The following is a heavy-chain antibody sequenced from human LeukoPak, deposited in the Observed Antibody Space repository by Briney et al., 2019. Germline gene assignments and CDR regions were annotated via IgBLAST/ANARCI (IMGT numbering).Heavy chain of an antibody. V-gene: IGHV1-3*01. CDR3: ARLEYYYDSSGYYGHNHFDY. CDR1: GYTLTSYA. D-gene: IGHD3-22*01. Sequence: GASVKVSCKASGYTLTSYAMHWVRQAPGQRLEWMGWVNAGNGNTKYSQKFQGRVTITRDTSVSTAYMELRSLRSDDTAVYYCARLEYYYDSSGYYGHNHFDYWGQGTLVTVSS. CDR2: VNAGNGNT. J-gene: IGHJ4*02.